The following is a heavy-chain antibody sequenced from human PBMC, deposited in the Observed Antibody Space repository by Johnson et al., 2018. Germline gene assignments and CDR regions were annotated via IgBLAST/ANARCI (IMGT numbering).Heavy chain of an antibody. Sequence: VQLVESGGGLVQPGGSLRLSCAASGFTVSSNYMSWVRQAPGKGLEWVSVIYSGGSTYSADSVKGRFTISRDNSKNTLYLQMTSLRAEDTAVYYFAKYYYDSSGYPFYMDVWGKGTTVTVSS. CDR3: AKYYYDSSGYPFYMDV. CDR2: IYSGGST. CDR1: GFTVSSNY. J-gene: IGHJ6*03. D-gene: IGHD3-22*01. V-gene: IGHV3-66*02.